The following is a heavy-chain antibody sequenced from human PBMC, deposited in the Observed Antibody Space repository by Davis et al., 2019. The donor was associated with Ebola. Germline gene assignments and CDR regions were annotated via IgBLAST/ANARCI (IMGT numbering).Heavy chain of an antibody. CDR3: AKDPNYSSAWS. CDR1: GFTLSSYW. J-gene: IGHJ5*02. V-gene: IGHV3-74*01. CDR2: ISPDGSST. D-gene: IGHD6-19*01. Sequence: GESLKISCAASGFTLSSYWMHWVRQAPGKGLMWVSRISPDGSSTSYADSVKGRFTISRDNSKNRLYLQMNSLRDEDTAVYYCAKDPNYSSAWSWGQGTLVTVSS.